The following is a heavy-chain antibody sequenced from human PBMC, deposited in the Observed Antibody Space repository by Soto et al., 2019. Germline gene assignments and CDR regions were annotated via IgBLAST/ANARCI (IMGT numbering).Heavy chain of an antibody. CDR3: ARGNRWDSSGYYAY. D-gene: IGHD3-22*01. V-gene: IGHV3-33*01. Sequence: HPGGSLRLSCAASGFTFSSYGMHWVRQAPGKGLEWVAVIWYDGSNKYYADSVKGRFTISRGNSKNTLYLQMNSLRAEDTAVYYCARGNRWDSSGYYAYWGQGTLVTVSS. CDR2: IWYDGSNK. J-gene: IGHJ4*02. CDR1: GFTFSSYG.